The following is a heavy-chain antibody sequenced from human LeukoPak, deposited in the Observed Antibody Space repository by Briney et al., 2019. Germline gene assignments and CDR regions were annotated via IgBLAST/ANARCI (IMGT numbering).Heavy chain of an antibody. V-gene: IGHV5-51*01. D-gene: IGHD3-10*01. CDR2: IYPGDSDT. CDR1: GYSFTSYW. Sequence: GESLQISCKGSGYSFTSYWIGWVRQMPGKGLEWMGIIYPGDSDTRYSPSFQGQVTISADKSISTAYLQWSSLKASDTAMYYCARPTMVRGVTVYYFDYWGQGTLVTVPS. J-gene: IGHJ4*02. CDR3: ARPTMVRGVTVYYFDY.